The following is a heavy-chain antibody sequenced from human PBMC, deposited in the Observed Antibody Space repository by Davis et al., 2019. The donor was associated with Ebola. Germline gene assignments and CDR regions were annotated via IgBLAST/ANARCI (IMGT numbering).Heavy chain of an antibody. Sequence: SETLSLTCAVSGGSISSNNWWSWVRQPPGKGLEWIGEIFHDGSTDYGPSLKSRVSMSIDKSKNQFSLKLSSVTAADTAMYYCARGHNYGSMVYGMDVWGQGTTVTVSS. CDR2: IFHDGST. CDR3: ARGHNYGSMVYGMDV. V-gene: IGHV4-4*02. J-gene: IGHJ6*02. CDR1: GGSISSNNW. D-gene: IGHD3-10*01.